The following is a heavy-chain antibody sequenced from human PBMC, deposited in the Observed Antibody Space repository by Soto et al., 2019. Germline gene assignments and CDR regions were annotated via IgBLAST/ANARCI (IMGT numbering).Heavy chain of an antibody. CDR2: IDPSDSQT. Sequence: LGESLKISCKGSGYSFAGYWITWVRQKPGKGLEWVGRIDPSDSQTYYSPSFRGHVTISVTKSITTVFLQWSSLRASDTAMYYCARQIYDSDTGPNFQYYFDAWGQGTPVTVSS. CDR1: GYSFAGYW. V-gene: IGHV5-10-1*01. CDR3: ARQIYDSDTGPNFQYYFDA. J-gene: IGHJ4*02. D-gene: IGHD3-22*01.